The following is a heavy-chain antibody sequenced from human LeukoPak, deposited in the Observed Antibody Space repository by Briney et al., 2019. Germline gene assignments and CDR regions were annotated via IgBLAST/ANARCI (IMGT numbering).Heavy chain of an antibody. J-gene: IGHJ6*03. Sequence: PGGSLRLSCAASGFTFSDYYMSWIRQAPGKGLEWVSYISSSGSTIYYADSVKGRFTISRDNAKNSLYLQMNSLRAEDTAVYYCARASSIYYYYYMDVWGKGTTVTVSS. CDR2: ISSSGSTI. D-gene: IGHD6-6*01. CDR1: GFTFSDYY. CDR3: ARASSIYYYYYMDV. V-gene: IGHV3-11*04.